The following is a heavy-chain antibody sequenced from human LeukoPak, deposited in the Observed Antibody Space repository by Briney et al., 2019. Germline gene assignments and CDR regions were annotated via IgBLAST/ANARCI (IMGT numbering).Heavy chain of an antibody. CDR2: INPNSGGT. CDR3: ARSGYLDAFDI. D-gene: IGHD1-1*01. Sequence: ASVKVSCKASGYTFTGYFIHWVRQAPGQGLEWMGWINPNSGGTNYAQKFQGRVTMTRDTSISTVYMELSRLRSDDTAVYYCARSGYLDAFDIWGQGTMVTVSS. V-gene: IGHV1-2*02. J-gene: IGHJ3*02. CDR1: GYTFTGYF.